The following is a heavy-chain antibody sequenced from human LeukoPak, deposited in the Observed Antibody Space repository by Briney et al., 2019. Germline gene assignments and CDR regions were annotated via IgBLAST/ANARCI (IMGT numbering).Heavy chain of an antibody. CDR1: GYTFTGYF. CDR2: INPNSGGT. D-gene: IGHD3-10*01. CDR3: ARDLSVGTMLRGVIAY. V-gene: IGHV1-2*02. Sequence: ASVKVSCKASGYTFTGYFVHWVRQAPGQGLEYMGWINPNSGGTNYVQKFQGRVTMTRDTSISTAYMEVSSLRFDDTAVYYCARDLSVGTMLRGVIAYWGQGTLVTVSS. J-gene: IGHJ4*02.